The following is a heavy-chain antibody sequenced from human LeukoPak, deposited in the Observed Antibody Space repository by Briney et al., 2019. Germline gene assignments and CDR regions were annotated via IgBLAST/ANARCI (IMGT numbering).Heavy chain of an antibody. CDR1: GGSISSSSYY. D-gene: IGHD3-3*01. V-gene: IGHV4-39*01. J-gene: IGHJ6*02. Sequence: SETLSLTCTVSGGSISSSSYYWGWIRQPPGKGLEWIVSIYYSGSTYYNPSLKSRVTISVDTSKSQFSLKLSSVTAADTAVYYCARQGPLRFLEWFSIGNGMDVWGQGTTVTVSS. CDR2: IYYSGST. CDR3: ARQGPLRFLEWFSIGNGMDV.